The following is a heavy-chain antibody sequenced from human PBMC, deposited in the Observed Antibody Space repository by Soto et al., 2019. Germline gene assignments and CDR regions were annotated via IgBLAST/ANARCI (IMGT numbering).Heavy chain of an antibody. CDR1: GFFVSSGNY. CDR2: IFHGGNT. V-gene: IGHV4-38-2*01. CDR3: ARARWYDAFDV. D-gene: IGHD2-15*01. J-gene: IGHJ3*01. Sequence: LSLTCAVSGFFVSSGNYWGWIRKPPGKGLEWIGSIFHGGNTYYNPSLKSRVTISVDMSKNQFSLKLNSVTAADTAVYYCARARWYDAFDVWGQGTVVTVSS.